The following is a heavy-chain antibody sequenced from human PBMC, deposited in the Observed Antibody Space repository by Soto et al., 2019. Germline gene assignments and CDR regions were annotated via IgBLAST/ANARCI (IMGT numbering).Heavy chain of an antibody. V-gene: IGHV3-48*03. CDR2: ISSSGSTI. CDR1: GFTFSSYE. Sequence: PGGSLRLSCAASGFTFSSYEMNWVRQTPGKGLKRVSYISSSGSTIYYADSVKGRFTISRDNAKNSLYLQMNSLRAEDTAVYYCARDRATILGIAARPEYFDYWGQGTLVTVSS. CDR3: ARDRATILGIAARPEYFDY. J-gene: IGHJ4*02. D-gene: IGHD6-6*01.